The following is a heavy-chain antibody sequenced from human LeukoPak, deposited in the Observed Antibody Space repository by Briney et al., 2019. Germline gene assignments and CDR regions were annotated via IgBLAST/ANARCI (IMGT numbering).Heavy chain of an antibody. CDR2: IYYSGST. D-gene: IGHD3-10*01. CDR1: GGSISSYY. J-gene: IGHJ4*02. Sequence: SETLSLTCTVSGGSISSYYWSWIRQPPGKGLEWIGYIYYSGSTNYNPSLKSRVTISVDTSKNQFSLKLSSVTAADTAVYYCARELGGSGSFGYWGQGTLVTVSS. V-gene: IGHV4-59*12. CDR3: ARELGGSGSFGY.